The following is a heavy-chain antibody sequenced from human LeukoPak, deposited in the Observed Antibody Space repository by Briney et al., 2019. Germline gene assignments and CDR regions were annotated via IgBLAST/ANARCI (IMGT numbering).Heavy chain of an antibody. Sequence: SAVSLSLSCAASAFTFSSYSMNWVPPAPGLARHCVSSITSSTSYIYYADSVKGRFTISRDNAKNSLYLQMNSLRAEDMAVYYCARDADIVVVVAAPDWFDPWGQGTLVTVS. J-gene: IGHJ5*02. CDR3: ARDADIVVVVAAPDWFDP. CDR1: AFTFSSYS. D-gene: IGHD2-15*01. V-gene: IGHV3-21*01. CDR2: ITSSTSYI.